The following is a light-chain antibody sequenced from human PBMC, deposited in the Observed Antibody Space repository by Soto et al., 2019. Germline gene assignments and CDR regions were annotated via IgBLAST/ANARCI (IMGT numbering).Light chain of an antibody. Sequence: EIVLTQSPGTLSLSPGERATLSCRASQSVSSTYLAWYQQKPGQAPRLLIYDASSRATGIPDRFSGSGSGTDFTLTISRLEPEDFAVYYCQQYGSSQTFGQGTKVDI. J-gene: IGKJ1*01. CDR3: QQYGSSQT. CDR2: DAS. V-gene: IGKV3-20*01. CDR1: QSVSSTY.